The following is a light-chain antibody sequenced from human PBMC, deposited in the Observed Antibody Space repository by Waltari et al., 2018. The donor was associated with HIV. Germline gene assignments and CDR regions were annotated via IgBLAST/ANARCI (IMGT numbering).Light chain of an antibody. CDR2: TAS. CDR3: QRLNSYRFT. V-gene: IGKV1-9*01. CDR1: QGISSY. J-gene: IGKJ3*01. Sequence: DSQLTQSPSFLSASVGARVTITCRASQGISSYLAWYQQKPGKAPKLLIYTASILQSGVPSRFSGSGSGTEFTLTSSSLQPEDFATYYCQRLNSYRFTFGPGTKGDIK.